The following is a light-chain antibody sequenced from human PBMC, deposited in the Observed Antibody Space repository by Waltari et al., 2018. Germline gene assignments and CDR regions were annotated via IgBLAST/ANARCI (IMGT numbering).Light chain of an antibody. Sequence: DIPITKSPSSLSASVGNRLTIPCRPSKGISTYLNWYQQKPGKAPKLLIYAASSLESGVPARFSGSGSGTDFTLTISSLEPEDFATYYCLQYNSNPRTFGQGTKVEIK. CDR3: LQYNSNPRT. J-gene: IGKJ1*01. V-gene: IGKV1-17*01. CDR2: AAS. CDR1: KGISTY.